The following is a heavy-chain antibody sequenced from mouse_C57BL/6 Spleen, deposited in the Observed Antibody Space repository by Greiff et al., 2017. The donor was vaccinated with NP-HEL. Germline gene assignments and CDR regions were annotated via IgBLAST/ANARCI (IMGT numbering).Heavy chain of an antibody. V-gene: IGHV6-3*01. J-gene: IGHJ2*01. Sequence: EVKLVESGGGLVQPGGSMKLSCVASGFTFSNYWMNWVRQSPEKGLEWVAQIRLKSDNYATHYAESVKGRFTISRDDSKSSVYLQMNNLRAEDTGIYYCTGGGYGSSYYFDYWGQGTTLTVSS. CDR2: IRLKSDNYAT. D-gene: IGHD1-1*01. CDR3: TGGGYGSSYYFDY. CDR1: GFTFSNYW.